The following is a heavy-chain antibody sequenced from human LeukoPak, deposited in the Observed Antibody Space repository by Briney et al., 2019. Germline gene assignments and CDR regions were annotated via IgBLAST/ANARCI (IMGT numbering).Heavy chain of an antibody. CDR1: GYSFTSYF. CDR3: ARALPHRRLMDTTMEQHWFDP. D-gene: IGHD5-18*01. CDR2: VNLSGGST. V-gene: IGHV1-46*01. Sequence: ASVKVSCKASGYSFTSYFMHRVRQAPGEGLEWMGLVNLSGGSTRYAQRFQGRVTMTRDMSTSTVYMELSSLRSEDTAVYYCARALPHRRLMDTTMEQHWFDPWGQGTLVTVSS. J-gene: IGHJ5*02.